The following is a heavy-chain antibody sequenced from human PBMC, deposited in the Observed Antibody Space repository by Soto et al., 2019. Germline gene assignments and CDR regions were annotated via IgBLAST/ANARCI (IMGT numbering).Heavy chain of an antibody. V-gene: IGHV3-30*18. CDR3: AKVGGDYGDYGALYYYYMDV. CDR1: GFTFSSYG. CDR2: ISYDGSNK. D-gene: IGHD4-17*01. Sequence: GGSLRLSCAASGFTFSSYGMHWVRQAPGKGLEWVAVISYDGSNKNYADSVKGRLTISRDNSKNTLYLQMNSLRAEDTAVYYCAKVGGDYGDYGALYYYYMDVWGKGTTVTVSS. J-gene: IGHJ6*03.